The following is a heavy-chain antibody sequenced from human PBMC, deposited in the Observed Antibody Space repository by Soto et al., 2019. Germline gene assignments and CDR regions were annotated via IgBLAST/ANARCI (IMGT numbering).Heavy chain of an antibody. Sequence: QVQLQQWGAGLLKPSETLSLTCTVFGGSLSGYYWTWIRQSPGKGLEWIGEINPNGDTNYSPSLKSRDTMSVDTFKTHFSLKLHSMTAADTAVYYCARLAEENAVLGPAPIGLDYWGQGTLVTVSS. CDR2: INPNGDT. D-gene: IGHD2-2*02. V-gene: IGHV4-34*02. CDR3: ARLAEENAVLGPAPIGLDY. CDR1: GGSLSGYY. J-gene: IGHJ4*02.